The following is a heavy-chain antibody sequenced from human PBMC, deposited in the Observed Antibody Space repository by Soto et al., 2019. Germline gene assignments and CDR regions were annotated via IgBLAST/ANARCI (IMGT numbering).Heavy chain of an antibody. J-gene: IGHJ4*02. CDR1: GFTFSSYG. CDR2: SSNSGTYT. D-gene: IGHD3-10*02. CDR3: ARSGDNYNVLDY. V-gene: IGHV3-21*05. Sequence: GGSLRLSCAASGFTFSSYGMHWVRQAPGKGLEWLSYSSNSGTYTRYADSVEGRFSISRDNAKNSLYLQINSLRGEDSATYYCARSGDNYNVLDYWGQGTPVTVSS.